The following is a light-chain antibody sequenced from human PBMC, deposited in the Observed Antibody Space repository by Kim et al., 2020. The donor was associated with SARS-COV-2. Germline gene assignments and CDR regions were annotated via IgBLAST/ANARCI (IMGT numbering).Light chain of an antibody. CDR3: QQYGSSPYS. CDR1: QTVSSSY. CDR2: GAS. Sequence: LAAGERATLSCRASQTVSSSYLAWYQQKPGQAPRLLIYGASSRATGIPDRFSGSGSGTDFTLTISRLEPEDFAVYYCQQYGSSPYSFGQGTKLEI. J-gene: IGKJ2*03. V-gene: IGKV3-20*01.